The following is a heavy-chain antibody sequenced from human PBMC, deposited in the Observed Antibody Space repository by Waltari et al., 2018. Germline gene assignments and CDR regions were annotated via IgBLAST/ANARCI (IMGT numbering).Heavy chain of an antibody. V-gene: IGHV1-69*05. CDR1: GGTFSSYA. D-gene: IGHD6-13*01. J-gene: IGHJ6*02. CDR2: IIPIFGTA. CDR3: ARTLGSWYGHYYYGMDV. Sequence: QVQLVQSGAEVKKPGSSVKVSCKASGGTFSSYAISWVRQAPGQGLEWMGRIIPIFGTANDAQKFQGRVTITTDESTSTAYMELSSLRSEDTAVYYCARTLGSWYGHYYYGMDVWGQGTTVTVSS.